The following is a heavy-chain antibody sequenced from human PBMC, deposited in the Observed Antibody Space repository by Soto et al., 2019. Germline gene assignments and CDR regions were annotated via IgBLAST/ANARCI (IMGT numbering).Heavy chain of an antibody. D-gene: IGHD3-16*01. Sequence: PSETLSLTCTVSGGSINPYYWGWIRQPPGKGLEWIGNIYYSGTTNYHPSLKSRVTISLDTSKNQFSLKLSSVTAADTAVYYCARTKLGGFDPWGQGTLVTVSS. V-gene: IGHV4-59*08. CDR1: GGSINPYY. J-gene: IGHJ5*02. CDR3: ARTKLGGFDP. CDR2: IYYSGTT.